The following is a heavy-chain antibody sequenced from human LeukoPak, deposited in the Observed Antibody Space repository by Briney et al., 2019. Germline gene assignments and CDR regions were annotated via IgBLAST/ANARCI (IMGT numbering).Heavy chain of an antibody. Sequence: SETLSLTCTVSGGSISNYYWTWIRQPPGKGLEGIGYIYYSGSTNYNPSLKSRVTISLDTSKNQFSLKLSSVTAADTAVYYCARAKDLFLWSYYFDYWGQGTLVTVSS. CDR2: IYYSGST. V-gene: IGHV4-59*12. CDR3: ARAKDLFLWSYYFDY. D-gene: IGHD2/OR15-2a*01. J-gene: IGHJ4*02. CDR1: GGSISNYY.